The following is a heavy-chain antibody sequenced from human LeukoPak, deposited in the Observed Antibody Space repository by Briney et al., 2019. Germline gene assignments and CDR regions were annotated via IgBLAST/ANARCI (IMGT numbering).Heavy chain of an antibody. Sequence: PSQTLSLTCTVSGGSISSGDYYWSWIRQPPGKALEWIGEINHSGSTNYNPSLKSRVTISVDKSLRQFFLRLSPVTAADTAVYYCARERASNNYYNYFDPWGQGTQVTVSS. CDR3: ARERASNNYYNYFDP. J-gene: IGHJ5*02. D-gene: IGHD1-1*01. CDR1: GGSISSGDYY. CDR2: INHSGST. V-gene: IGHV4-30-4*08.